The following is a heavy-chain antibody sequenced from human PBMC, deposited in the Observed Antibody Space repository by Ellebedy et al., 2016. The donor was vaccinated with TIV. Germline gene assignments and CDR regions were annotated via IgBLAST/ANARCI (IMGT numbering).Heavy chain of an antibody. J-gene: IGHJ4*02. V-gene: IGHV4-39*07. CDR1: GGSVDNSAHY. D-gene: IGHD1-26*01. CDR3: AIDPIVGPTPYYFDS. CDR2: IYYSGST. Sequence: MPGGFLRLSCTVSGGSVDNSAHYWTWVRQPPGKGLQWIANIYYSGSTYYNPSLKSRVTISLNTSKNQFSLRLTSVTAADTAVYYCAIDPIVGPTPYYFDSWGQGTLVTVSS.